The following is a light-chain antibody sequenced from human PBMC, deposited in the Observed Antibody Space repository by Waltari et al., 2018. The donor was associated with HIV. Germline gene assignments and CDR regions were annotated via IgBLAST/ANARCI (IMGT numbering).Light chain of an antibody. Sequence: QSALTQPASVSGSPGQSIAISCIGTSGAIWASKYVPWYQHHTGKVPKLIIYDVNGRPSGVSDRFSGSKSGNTATLTISGLHSDDETDYYCCSYTVNSTGVFGAGTKITV. CDR1: SGAIWASKY. CDR3: CSYTVNSTGV. CDR2: DVN. J-gene: IGLJ1*01. V-gene: IGLV2-14*01.